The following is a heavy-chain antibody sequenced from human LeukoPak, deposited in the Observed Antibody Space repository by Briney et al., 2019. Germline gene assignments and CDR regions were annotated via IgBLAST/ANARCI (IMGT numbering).Heavy chain of an antibody. CDR3: VRHNRRNYFDY. CDR1: GGSISSSNW. Sequence: SETLSLTCAVSGGSISSSNWWSWVRQPPGKGLEWIGEINHSGSTNYNPSLKSRVTISVDTSKNQFSLKLSSVTAADTAVYYCVRHNRRNYFDYWGQGTLVTVSS. V-gene: IGHV4-4*02. J-gene: IGHJ4*02. CDR2: INHSGST.